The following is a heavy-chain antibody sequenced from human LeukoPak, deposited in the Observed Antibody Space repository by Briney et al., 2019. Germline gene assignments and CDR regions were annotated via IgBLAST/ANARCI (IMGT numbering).Heavy chain of an antibody. CDR3: GRGGLYDSSDDD. CDR1: GVSISSYY. Sequence: PSETLSLTCTVSGVSISSYYWSWIRQPPGKGLVWFGNIYYSGSTNYNPSHESRLTITVNTTNNEFPEKQSSVTAADTAAYYCGRGGLYDSSDDDWGQGNLVTVSS. V-gene: IGHV4-59*01. CDR2: IYYSGST. D-gene: IGHD3-22*01. J-gene: IGHJ4*02.